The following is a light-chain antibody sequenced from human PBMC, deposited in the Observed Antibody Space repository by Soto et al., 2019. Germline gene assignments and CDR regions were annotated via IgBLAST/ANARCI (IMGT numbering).Light chain of an antibody. CDR1: SSDVGGYNY. CDR3: NSYTSSSTYV. J-gene: IGLJ1*01. Sequence: QSALTQPASVSGAPGQSITISCTGTSSDVGGYNYVSWYQQPPGKAPKLMIYEVSNRPSGGSNRFSGSKSGNTASLTISGLQADDEADYCCNSYTSSSTYVFGTGTKLTVL. CDR2: EVS. V-gene: IGLV2-14*01.